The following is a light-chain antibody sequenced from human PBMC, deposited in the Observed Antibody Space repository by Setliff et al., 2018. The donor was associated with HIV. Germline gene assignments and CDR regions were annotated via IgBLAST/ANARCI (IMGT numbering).Light chain of an antibody. CDR2: DNN. V-gene: IGLV1-51*01. Sequence: QSALTQPPSVSAAPGQKVTISCSGSRSNIGSNSVSWYQHLPGTAPKLLIFDNNKRPSGIPDRFSGSKSATSATLGITGLQTGDEADYYCGTWDSSVSAGRYVFGTGTKVTVL. CDR1: RSNIGSNS. CDR3: GTWDSSVSAGRYV. J-gene: IGLJ1*01.